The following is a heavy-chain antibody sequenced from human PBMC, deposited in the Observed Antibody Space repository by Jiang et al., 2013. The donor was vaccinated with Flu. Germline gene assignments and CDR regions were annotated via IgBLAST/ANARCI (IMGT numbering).Heavy chain of an antibody. V-gene: IGHV6-1*01. CDR1: GDSVSSSTAT. CDR2: THFRSKWYT. Sequence: GLVKPSQTLSLTCAISGDSVSSSTATWNWVRQSPSLGLQWLGRTHFRSKWYTEYAVSVKGRIVISADTSQNQLSLQLSSVTPEDTAVYYCARGSGGWAQEFDFWGQGTLVSVSS. D-gene: IGHD6-19*01. J-gene: IGHJ4*02. CDR3: ARGSGGWAQEFDF.